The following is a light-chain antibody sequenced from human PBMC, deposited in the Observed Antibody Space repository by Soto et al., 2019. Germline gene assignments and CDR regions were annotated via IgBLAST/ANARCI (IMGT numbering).Light chain of an antibody. Sequence: DIQMTQSPSSVSASVGDRVTITCRASQDINRWLAWYQQKPGKAPKLLIYEASNLQSGVPSRFSGSGSGTDFSLTISSLQPEDFATYYCQQANSVPYTFGQGTKLEIK. CDR1: QDINRW. CDR2: EAS. CDR3: QQANSVPYT. J-gene: IGKJ2*01. V-gene: IGKV1D-12*01.